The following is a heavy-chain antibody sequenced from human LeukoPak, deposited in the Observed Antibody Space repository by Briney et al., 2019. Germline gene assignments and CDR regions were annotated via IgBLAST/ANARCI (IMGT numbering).Heavy chain of an antibody. Sequence: SETLSLTCSVSGDSIRSNNYYWSWIRQPAGKGLEWIGRIYTSGSTIYSPSLQSRVTISIDKSKNQFSLRLTSVTAADTAVYHCARHGGIIAAAGTRAFDIWGQGTMVTVSS. CDR2: IYTSGST. J-gene: IGHJ3*02. CDR3: ARHGGIIAAAGTRAFDI. D-gene: IGHD6-13*01. CDR1: GDSIRSNNYY. V-gene: IGHV4-61*02.